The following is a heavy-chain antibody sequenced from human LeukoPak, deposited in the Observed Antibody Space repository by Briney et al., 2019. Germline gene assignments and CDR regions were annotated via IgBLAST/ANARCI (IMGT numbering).Heavy chain of an antibody. CDR2: FDPEVGET. CDR1: GYTLTELS. V-gene: IGHV1-24*01. Sequence: GASVKVSCKVSGYTLTELSMHWVRQAPGKGLEWMGGFDPEVGETIYAQKFQGRVTMTEDTSTDTAYMELSSLRSEDTAVYYCATGELRYFDWLLYDYWGQGTLVTVSS. D-gene: IGHD3-9*01. CDR3: ATGELRYFDWLLYDY. J-gene: IGHJ4*02.